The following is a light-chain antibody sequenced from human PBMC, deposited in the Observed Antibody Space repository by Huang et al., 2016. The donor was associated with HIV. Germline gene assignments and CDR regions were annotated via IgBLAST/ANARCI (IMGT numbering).Light chain of an antibody. J-gene: IGKJ5*01. Sequence: DILLTQSPSFLSASFGDRVTITCRASQNIKTYLNWDQQKPGKAPNLLIHSASTLKTGVPSRFSGSGSGTDFTLTVNSLQPEDSATYYCQQGYSALITFGQGTRL. CDR3: QQGYSALIT. CDR1: QNIKTY. CDR2: SAS. V-gene: IGKV1-39*01.